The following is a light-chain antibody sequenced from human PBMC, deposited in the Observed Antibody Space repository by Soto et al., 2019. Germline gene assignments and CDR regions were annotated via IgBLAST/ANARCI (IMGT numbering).Light chain of an antibody. V-gene: IGKV3-20*01. Sequence: IVLTQSPGTLSLSPGERATLSCRASQSVTSNYIAWYQQKLGQAPRLILFGASSRATGIPDRFSGSGYGKDFSLTISRLEPEDFAVYYCQQYGSSVWTFGQGTKVEIK. CDR3: QQYGSSVWT. CDR2: GAS. CDR1: QSVTSNY. J-gene: IGKJ1*01.